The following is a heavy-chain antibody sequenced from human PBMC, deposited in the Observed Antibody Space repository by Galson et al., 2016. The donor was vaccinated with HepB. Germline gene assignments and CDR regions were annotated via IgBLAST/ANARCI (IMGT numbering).Heavy chain of an antibody. CDR1: GGSFSGYY. V-gene: IGHV4-34*01. J-gene: IGHJ4*02. Sequence: SETLSLTCTVYGGSFSGYYWSWIRQPPGKGLEWIGEINHSGSTNYNPSLKSRVTISVDTSKNQFSLKLSSVTAADTAVYYCARGGYFDWLLAFDYWGQGTLVTVSS. CDR3: ARGGYFDWLLAFDY. D-gene: IGHD3-9*01. CDR2: INHSGST.